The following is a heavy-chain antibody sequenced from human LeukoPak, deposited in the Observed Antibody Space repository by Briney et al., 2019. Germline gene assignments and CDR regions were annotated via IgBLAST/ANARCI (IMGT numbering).Heavy chain of an antibody. D-gene: IGHD1-26*01. Sequence: GASVKVSCKASGYTFTSYDINWVRQATGQGLEWMGWMNPNSGNTGYAQKFQGRVTMTRNTSISTAYMELSSLRSEDTAVYYCARGPRGSYPYYYYGMDVWGQGTTVTVSS. J-gene: IGHJ6*02. CDR1: GYTFTSYD. CDR2: MNPNSGNT. CDR3: ARGPRGSYPYYYYGMDV. V-gene: IGHV1-8*01.